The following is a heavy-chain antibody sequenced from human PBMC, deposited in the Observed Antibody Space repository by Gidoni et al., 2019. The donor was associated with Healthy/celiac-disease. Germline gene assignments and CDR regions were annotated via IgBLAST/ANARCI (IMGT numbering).Heavy chain of an antibody. D-gene: IGHD7-27*01. Sequence: QVQLQESGPGLVKPSQTLSLTCTVSGRSISSGGYYWSWIRQHPGKGLEWIGYIYYSGSTYYNPSLKSRVTISVDTSKNQFSLKLSSVTAADTAVYYCATPTSWQLGMGAFDIWGQGTMVTVSS. CDR3: ATPTSWQLGMGAFDI. J-gene: IGHJ3*02. CDR2: IYYSGST. CDR1: GRSISSGGYY. V-gene: IGHV4-31*03.